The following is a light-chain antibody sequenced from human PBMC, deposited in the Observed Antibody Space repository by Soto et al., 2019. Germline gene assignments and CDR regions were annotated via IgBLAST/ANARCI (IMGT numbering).Light chain of an antibody. Sequence: QSVLTQPASESGSPGQSVTISCTGTSSDVGGYNYVSWYQQHPGKAPKLLIYDVSNRPSGVSNRFSGSKSGNTASLTISGLQAEDEADYYCNSYASSRSYVFGTGTKVTVL. J-gene: IGLJ1*01. CDR3: NSYASSRSYV. V-gene: IGLV2-14*01. CDR2: DVS. CDR1: SSDVGGYNY.